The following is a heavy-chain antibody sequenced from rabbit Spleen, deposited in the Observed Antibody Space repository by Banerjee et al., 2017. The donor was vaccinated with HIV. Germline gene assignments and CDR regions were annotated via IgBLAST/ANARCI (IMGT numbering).Heavy chain of an antibody. Sequence: QQQLEESGGGLVKPGGTLTLTCKASGIDFSSYYYMCWVRQAPGKGLEWIACIYISGGSAFYASWAKGRFTISKTSSTTVTLKMTSLTAADTATYFCARDAGTGDYIDVYFDLWGQGTLVTVS. D-gene: IGHD8-1*01. J-gene: IGHJ4*01. CDR3: ARDAGTGDYIDVYFDL. CDR2: IYISGGSA. V-gene: IGHV1S43*01. CDR1: GIDFSSYYY.